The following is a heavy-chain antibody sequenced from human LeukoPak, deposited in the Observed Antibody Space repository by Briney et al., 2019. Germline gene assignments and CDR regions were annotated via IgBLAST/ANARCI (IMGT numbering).Heavy chain of an antibody. D-gene: IGHD5-12*01. CDR1: RGSISGSIRSYY. V-gene: IGHV4-4*09. Sequence: SETLSLTCTVSRGSISGSIRSYYWSWLRQPPGKGLEWIGYVSSSGSVNDNPSLRSRVTISVDTSKNQFFLNLSSVSAADTAVYYCARIPLGYSGAYYFDYWGQGTLVTVSP. J-gene: IGHJ4*02. CDR3: ARIPLGYSGAYYFDY. CDR2: VSSSGSV.